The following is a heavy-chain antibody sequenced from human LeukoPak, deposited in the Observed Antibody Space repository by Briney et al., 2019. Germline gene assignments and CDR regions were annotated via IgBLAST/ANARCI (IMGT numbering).Heavy chain of an antibody. J-gene: IGHJ6*02. CDR1: GFTFSSYW. Sequence: GGSLRLSCAASGFTFSSYWMHWVRHAPGKGLVWVSRINSDGSSTIYADSVKGRFTISRDNAKNTLYLQMNSLRAEDTAVYYCAGIAVAGSSYYYGMDVWGQGTTVTVSS. CDR2: INSDGSST. CDR3: AGIAVAGSSYYYGMDV. V-gene: IGHV3-74*01. D-gene: IGHD6-19*01.